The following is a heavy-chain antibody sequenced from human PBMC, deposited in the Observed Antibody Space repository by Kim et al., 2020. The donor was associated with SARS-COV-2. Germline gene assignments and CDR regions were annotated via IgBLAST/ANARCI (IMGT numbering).Heavy chain of an antibody. CDR1: GGSISSYY. CDR2: IYYSGST. V-gene: IGHV4-59*13. CDR3: ARSEGFGENYYYGMDV. Sequence: SETLSLTCTVSGGSISSYYWSWIRQPPGKGLEWIGYIYYSGSTNYNPSLKSRVTISVDTSKNQFSLKLSSVTAADTAVYYCARSEGFGENYYYGMDVWGQGTTVTVSS. J-gene: IGHJ6*02. D-gene: IGHD3-10*01.